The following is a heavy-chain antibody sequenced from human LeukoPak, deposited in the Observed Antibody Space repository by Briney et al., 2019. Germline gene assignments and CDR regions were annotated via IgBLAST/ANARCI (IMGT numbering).Heavy chain of an antibody. D-gene: IGHD3-16*02. CDR1: GYTFTSYG. Sequence: ASVKVSCKASGYTFTSYGISWVRQAPGQGLEWMGWISAYNGNINYAQKLQGGVTMTTDTSTSTAYMELRSLRSDDTAMYYCARALDYDYVWGSYRYPPGYWGQGTLVTVSS. V-gene: IGHV1-18*01. J-gene: IGHJ4*02. CDR2: ISAYNGNI. CDR3: ARALDYDYVWGSYRYPPGY.